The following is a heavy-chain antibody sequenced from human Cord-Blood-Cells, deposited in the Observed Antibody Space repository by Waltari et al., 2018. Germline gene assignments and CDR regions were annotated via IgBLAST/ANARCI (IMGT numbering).Heavy chain of an antibody. CDR1: GFTFRSYA. D-gene: IGHD6-19*01. J-gene: IGHJ4*02. CDR2: ISYDGSNK. CDR3: ARDWGSGWYYFDY. Sequence: QVQLVESGGGGVQPGRSLRLSCAASGFTFRSYAMHWVRQAPGKGLEWVAVISYDGSNKYYADSVKGRFTISRDNSKNTLYLQMNSLRAEDTAVYYCARDWGSGWYYFDYWGQGTLVTVSS. V-gene: IGHV3-30*04.